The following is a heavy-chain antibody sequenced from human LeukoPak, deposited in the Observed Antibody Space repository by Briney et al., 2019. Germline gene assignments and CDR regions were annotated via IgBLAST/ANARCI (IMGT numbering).Heavy chain of an antibody. Sequence: GGSLRLSCAASGFTFRSYAMSWIRQAPGKGLEWISYIVNSGGTTSYADSVQGRFTISSDDAKNSLYLQMNSLRAEDTAVYYCAGGYGSGSYSAWGQGIPVTVSS. CDR3: AGGYGSGSYSA. CDR2: IVNSGGTT. V-gene: IGHV3-11*01. CDR1: GFTFRSYA. D-gene: IGHD3-10*01. J-gene: IGHJ5*02.